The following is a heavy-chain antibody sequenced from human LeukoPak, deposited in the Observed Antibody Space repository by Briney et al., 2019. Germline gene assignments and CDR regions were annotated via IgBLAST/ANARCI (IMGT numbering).Heavy chain of an antibody. CDR3: ARERHLVTDY. D-gene: IGHD4-11*01. V-gene: IGHV3-21*06. J-gene: IGHJ4*01. CDR1: GFSFSTYS. Sequence: PGGTLRLSCVASGFSFSTYSMNWVRQAPGKGLEWVSSVTGSETTKYYTDSVKGRFVISRDNAKNSLYLQMNSLRAEDTAVYFCARERHLVTDYWGPGTLVTV. CDR2: VTGSETTK.